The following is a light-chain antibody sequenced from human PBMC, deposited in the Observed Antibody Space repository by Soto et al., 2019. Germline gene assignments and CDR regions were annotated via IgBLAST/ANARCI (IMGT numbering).Light chain of an antibody. CDR3: QKYNSAPLT. Sequence: IRMTQSPSSLSGSXGDRVTISCRASGPIRNFLARYQQKPGKIPNLXXYAASTLQEGGPSRFSGSGSGTDFTRTISSLQPEDVAAYYGQKYNSAPLTFGGGTKVDI. V-gene: IGKV1-27*01. CDR2: AAS. CDR1: GPIRNF. J-gene: IGKJ4*01.